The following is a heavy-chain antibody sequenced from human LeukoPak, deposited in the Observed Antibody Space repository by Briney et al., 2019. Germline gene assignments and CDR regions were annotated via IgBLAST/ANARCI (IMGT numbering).Heavy chain of an antibody. Sequence: GGSLRLSCAASGFTFDDYAMHWVRQAPGKGLEWVSGISWNSGSIGYADSVKGRFTISRDNAKNSLYLQMNSLRAEDTALYYCAKDALAPSSTSYYYYYMDVWGKGTTVTISS. CDR1: GFTFDDYA. V-gene: IGHV3-9*01. J-gene: IGHJ6*03. CDR3: AKDALAPSSTSYYYYYMDV. CDR2: ISWNSGSI. D-gene: IGHD2-2*01.